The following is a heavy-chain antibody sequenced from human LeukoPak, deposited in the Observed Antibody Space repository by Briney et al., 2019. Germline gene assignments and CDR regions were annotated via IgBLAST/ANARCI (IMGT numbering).Heavy chain of an antibody. CDR3: ARTMVRGVQWFDP. D-gene: IGHD3-10*01. Sequence: PSETLSLTCTVSGGSISSGSYYWSWIRQPAGKGLEWIGRIYTSGSTNYNPSLESRVTISVDTSKNQFSLKLSSVTAADTAVYYCARTMVRGVQWFDPWGQGTLVTVSS. V-gene: IGHV4-61*02. CDR1: GGSISSGSYY. CDR2: IYTSGST. J-gene: IGHJ5*02.